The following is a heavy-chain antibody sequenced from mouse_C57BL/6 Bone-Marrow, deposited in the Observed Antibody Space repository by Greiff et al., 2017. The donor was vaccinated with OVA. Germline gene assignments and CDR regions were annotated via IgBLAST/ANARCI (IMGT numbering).Heavy chain of an antibody. J-gene: IGHJ2*01. Sequence: VQLKESGAELVRPGASVKLSCTASGFNIKDYYMHWVKQRPEQGLEWIGWIDPENGDTEYASKFQGKATITADTSSNTAYLQLSSLTSEDTAVYYCTTEGFDYWGQGTTLTVSS. CDR3: TTEGFDY. CDR2: IDPENGDT. V-gene: IGHV14-4*01. CDR1: GFNIKDYY.